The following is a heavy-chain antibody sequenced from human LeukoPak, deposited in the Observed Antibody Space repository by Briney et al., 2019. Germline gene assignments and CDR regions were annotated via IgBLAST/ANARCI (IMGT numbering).Heavy chain of an antibody. CDR1: GYTFTSYA. D-gene: IGHD3-10*01. CDR3: ASGETYYYGSGSTPYYYYGMDV. V-gene: IGHV7-4-1*01. CDR2: INTNTGNP. Sequence: GASVKVSCKASGYTFTSYAMNWVRQAPGQGLEWMGWINTNTGNPTYAQGFTGRFVFSLDTSVSTAYLQICSPKAEDTAVYYCASGETYYYGSGSTPYYYYGMDVWGKGTTVTVSS. J-gene: IGHJ6*04.